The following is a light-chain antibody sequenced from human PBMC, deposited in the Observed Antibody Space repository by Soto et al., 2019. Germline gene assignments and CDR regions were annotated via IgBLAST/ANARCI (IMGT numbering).Light chain of an antibody. CDR2: GAS. Sequence: EIVLTQSPGTLSLSPGERATLSCRASQSVSSNYLAWYQQKPGQAPRLLIYGASSRATGTPDRFSGSGSGTDFTLTISRLEPEDFAVYYCQQYGRSPGLFTFGPGTKVD. CDR3: QQYGRSPGLFT. CDR1: QSVSSNY. J-gene: IGKJ3*01. V-gene: IGKV3-20*01.